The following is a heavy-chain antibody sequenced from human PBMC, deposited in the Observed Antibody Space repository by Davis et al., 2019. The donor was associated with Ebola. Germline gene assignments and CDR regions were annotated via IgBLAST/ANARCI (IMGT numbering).Heavy chain of an antibody. CDR2: ISHDGSDS. D-gene: IGHD5-18*01. J-gene: IGHJ4*02. CDR1: GFTFSRYG. CDR3: VPGTWI. V-gene: IGHV3-30*03. Sequence: GESLKISCEASGFTFSRYGMHWVRQAPGKGLEWVATISHDGSDSYFAASVEGRFTISRDNAKNSLYLQMNTLRVEDTAIYYCVPGTWIRGQGTLVTVSS.